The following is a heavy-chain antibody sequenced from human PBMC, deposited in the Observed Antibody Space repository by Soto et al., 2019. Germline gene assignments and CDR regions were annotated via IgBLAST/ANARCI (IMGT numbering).Heavy chain of an antibody. V-gene: IGHV1-3*04. D-gene: IGHD3-22*01. CDR1: GYTFTSNA. Sequence: QVQLVQSGAEVKKPGASVKVSCKASGYTFTSNAIHWVRQAPGQRLEWMGWITTGNGNRKYSQKFQGRVTMTRDTSASTAYMELSSLRSEDTAVYYCARDGIMIVASSLDSWGQGTLVTVSS. CDR2: ITTGNGNR. CDR3: ARDGIMIVASSLDS. J-gene: IGHJ4*02.